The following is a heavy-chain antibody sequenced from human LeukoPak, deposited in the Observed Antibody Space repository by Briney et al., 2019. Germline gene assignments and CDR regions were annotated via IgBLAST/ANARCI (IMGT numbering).Heavy chain of an antibody. CDR3: ARGMTTVTTWFDP. Sequence: GGSLRLSCAASGFTVSSNYMSWVRQAPGKGLEWVSVIYSGGSTYYADSVKGRFTISRDNSKNTLYLQMNSLRAEDTAVYYCARGMTTVTTWFDPWGQGTLVTVSS. CDR1: GFTVSSNY. D-gene: IGHD4-4*01. CDR2: IYSGGST. J-gene: IGHJ5*02. V-gene: IGHV3-66*01.